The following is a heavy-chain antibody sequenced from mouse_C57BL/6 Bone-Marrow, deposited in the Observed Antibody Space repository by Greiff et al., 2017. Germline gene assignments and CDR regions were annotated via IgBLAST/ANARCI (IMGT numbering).Heavy chain of an antibody. D-gene: IGHD1-1*01. J-gene: IGHJ4*01. CDR1: GYTFTSYG. CDR3: ARGSGLTTVVAGAMDY. Sequence: VKLQQSGAELARPGASVKLSCKASGYTFTSYGISWVKQRTGQGLEWIGEIYPRSGNTYYNEKFKGKATLTADKSSSTAYMELRSLTSEDSAVYFCARGSGLTTVVAGAMDYWGQGTSVTVSS. CDR2: IYPRSGNT. V-gene: IGHV1-81*01.